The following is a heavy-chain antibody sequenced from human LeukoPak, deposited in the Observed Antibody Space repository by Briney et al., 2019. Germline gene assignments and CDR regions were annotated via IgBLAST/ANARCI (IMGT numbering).Heavy chain of an antibody. Sequence: ASVKVSCKTSGYTFTSYDFNWVRQATGQGLEWMGWMSPNSGNTGYAQKFQGRGTMTRNTSISTAYLELSSLTSEDTAVYYCARGFSTGFFYYAMDVWGQGTTVTVSS. V-gene: IGHV1-8*01. CDR3: ARGFSTGFFYYAMDV. D-gene: IGHD3-9*01. CDR1: GYTFTSYD. CDR2: MSPNSGNT. J-gene: IGHJ6*02.